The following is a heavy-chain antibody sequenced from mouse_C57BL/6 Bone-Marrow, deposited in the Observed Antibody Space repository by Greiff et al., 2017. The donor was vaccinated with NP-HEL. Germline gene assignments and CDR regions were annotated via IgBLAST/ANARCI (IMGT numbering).Heavy chain of an antibody. J-gene: IGHJ4*01. Sequence: EVKVEESGGGLVQPGGSMKLSCAASGFTFSDAWMDWVRQSPEKGLEWVAEIRNKANNHATYYAESVKGRFTISRDDSKSSVYLQMNSLRAEDTGIYYCTRDYGYDEKDAMDYWGQGTSVTVSS. CDR3: TRDYGYDEKDAMDY. CDR1: GFTFSDAW. V-gene: IGHV6-6*01. D-gene: IGHD2-2*01. CDR2: IRNKANNHAT.